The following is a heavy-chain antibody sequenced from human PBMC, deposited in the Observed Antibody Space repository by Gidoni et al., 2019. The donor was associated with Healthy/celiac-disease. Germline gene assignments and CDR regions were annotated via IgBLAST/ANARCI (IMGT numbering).Heavy chain of an antibody. J-gene: IGHJ5*02. V-gene: IGHV4-34*01. Sequence: QVQLQQWGAGLWKPSETLSLTSAVYGGSFSGYYWSWIRQPPGKGLGWIGEINHSGSTNYNPALKSRVTISVDTSKNQFSLKLSSVTAADTAVYYCARAFSSGYSRGWFDPWGQGTLVTVSS. D-gene: IGHD3-22*01. CDR3: ARAFSSGYSRGWFDP. CDR1: GGSFSGYY. CDR2: INHSGST.